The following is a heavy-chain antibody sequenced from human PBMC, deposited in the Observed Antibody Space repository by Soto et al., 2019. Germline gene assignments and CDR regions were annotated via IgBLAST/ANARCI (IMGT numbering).Heavy chain of an antibody. J-gene: IGHJ4*02. D-gene: IGHD5-12*01. Sequence: QVQLVQSGAEVKNPGSSVKVSCKASGDTFTIFAISWVRQAPGQGLEWMGGIIPTIGTTNYAQRFQGRITITGDESTGTAYMEWSSLKSEKKAVYYCARDLGSGYDPGEYWGQRNGVTVSS. CDR2: IIPTIGTT. CDR3: ARDLGSGYDPGEY. V-gene: IGHV1-69*12. CDR1: GDTFTIFA.